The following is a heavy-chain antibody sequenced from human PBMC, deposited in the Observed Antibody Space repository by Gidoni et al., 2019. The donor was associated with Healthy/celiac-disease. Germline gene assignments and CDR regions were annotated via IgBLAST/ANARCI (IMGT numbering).Heavy chain of an antibody. CDR3: ARAYSGYDSRGGY. CDR1: GFNFSSYW. D-gene: IGHD5-12*01. J-gene: IGHJ4*02. V-gene: IGHV3-7*04. Sequence: EVQLVESGGGLVQPGGSLRLSCAASGFNFSSYWMSWVRQAPGKGLEWVANIKQDGSEKYYVDSVKGRFTISRDNAKNSLYLQMNSLRAEDTAVYYCARAYSGYDSRGGYWGQGTLVTVSS. CDR2: IKQDGSEK.